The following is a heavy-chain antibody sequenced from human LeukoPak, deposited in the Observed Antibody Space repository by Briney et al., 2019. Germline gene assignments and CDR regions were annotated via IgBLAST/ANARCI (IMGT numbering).Heavy chain of an antibody. CDR1: GGSISSSSYY. Sequence: SETLSLTCTVSGGSISSSSYYWGWIRQPPGKGLEWIGCIYYSGTTYYNPSLKSRVTISVDTSKNQFSLKLSSVTAADTTLYYCARLKRYSFGPFDYWGQGTLVTVSS. J-gene: IGHJ4*02. CDR2: IYYSGTT. V-gene: IGHV4-39*01. D-gene: IGHD5-18*01. CDR3: ARLKRYSFGPFDY.